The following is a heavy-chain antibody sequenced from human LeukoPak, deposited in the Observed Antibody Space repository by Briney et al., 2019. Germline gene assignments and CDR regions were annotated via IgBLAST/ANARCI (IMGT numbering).Heavy chain of an antibody. CDR2: ISSSSSYI. V-gene: IGHV3-21*01. CDR1: GFTFSSYS. J-gene: IGHJ3*02. CDR3: ARKEWSYDAFDI. D-gene: IGHD3-3*01. Sequence: PGGSLRLSCAASGFTFSSYSMNWVRQAPGKGLEWVSSISSSSSYIYYADSVKGRFTISRDNAKNSLYLQMNSLRAEDKAVYYCARKEWSYDAFDIWGQGTMVTVSS.